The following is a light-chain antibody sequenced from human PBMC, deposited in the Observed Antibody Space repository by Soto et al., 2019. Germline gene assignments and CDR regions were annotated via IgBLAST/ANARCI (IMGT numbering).Light chain of an antibody. J-gene: IGKJ4*01. CDR3: QQYIRWPLT. CDR1: QSVSSN. CDR2: GAS. Sequence: EIVMTQSPATLSVSPGERATLSCMAIQSVSSNLAWYEQKPGQAPSLLIYGASTRATGTPARFSGSGSGTEFTLTISSLQSEDFAVYYCQQYIRWPLTFGGGTKVDIK. V-gene: IGKV3-15*01.